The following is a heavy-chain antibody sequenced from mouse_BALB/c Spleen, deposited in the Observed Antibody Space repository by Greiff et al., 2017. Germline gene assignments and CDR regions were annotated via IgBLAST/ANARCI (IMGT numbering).Heavy chain of an antibody. J-gene: IGHJ3*01. D-gene: IGHD2-1*01. CDR3: ARVNGNYVAWFAY. CDR2: ISTYYGDA. V-gene: IGHV1S137*01. Sequence: DQLQQSGAELVRPGVSVKISCKGSGYTFTDYAMHWVKQSHAKSLEWIGVISTYYGDASYNQKFKGKATMTVDKSSSTAYMELARLTSEDSAIYYCARVNGNYVAWFAYWGQGTLVTVSA. CDR1: GYTFTDYA.